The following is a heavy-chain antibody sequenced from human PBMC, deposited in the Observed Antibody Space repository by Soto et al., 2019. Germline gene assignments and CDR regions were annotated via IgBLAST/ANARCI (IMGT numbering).Heavy chain of an antibody. V-gene: IGHV3-23*01. CDR3: ARDPYSDFWSGYYYFDY. J-gene: IGHJ4*02. CDR1: GFTFSRYA. D-gene: IGHD3-3*01. Sequence: PGGSLRLSCAASGFTFSRYAMSWVRQAPGKGLEWVSAISGSGDYTYYADSVKGRFTISRDYAKDTLSLQMNSLRAEDTALYYCARDPYSDFWSGYYYFDYWSQGTLVTVPQ. CDR2: ISGSGDYT.